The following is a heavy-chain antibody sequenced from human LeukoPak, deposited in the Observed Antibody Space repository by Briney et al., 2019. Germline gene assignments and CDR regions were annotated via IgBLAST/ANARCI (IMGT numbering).Heavy chain of an antibody. J-gene: IGHJ4*02. Sequence: PGGSLRLSCAASGFTFDDYAMHWVRQAPGKGLEWVSGISWNSGSIGYADSVKGRFTISRDNAKNSLYLQMNSLRAEDTALYYCAKDITGRYYYDSSGYPFFDYWGQGTLVTVSS. V-gene: IGHV3-9*01. CDR1: GFTFDDYA. D-gene: IGHD3-22*01. CDR3: AKDITGRYYYDSSGYPFFDY. CDR2: ISWNSGSI.